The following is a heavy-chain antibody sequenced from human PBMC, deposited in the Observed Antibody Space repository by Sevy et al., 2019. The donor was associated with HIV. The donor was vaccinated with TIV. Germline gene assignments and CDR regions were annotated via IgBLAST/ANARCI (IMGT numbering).Heavy chain of an antibody. CDR1: GGSISSYY. CDR2: IYYSGST. V-gene: IGHV4-59*01. J-gene: IGHJ6*03. D-gene: IGHD3-3*01. Sequence: SETLSLTCTVSGGSISSYYWSWIRQPPGKGLEWIGYIYYSGSTNYNPSLKSQVTISVDTSKNQFSLKLSSVTAADTAVYYCARAPSVFGVVNYYYYMDVWGKGTTVTVSS. CDR3: ARAPSVFGVVNYYYYMDV.